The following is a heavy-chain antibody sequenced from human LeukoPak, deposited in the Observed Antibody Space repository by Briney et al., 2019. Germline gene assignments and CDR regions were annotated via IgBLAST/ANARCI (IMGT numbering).Heavy chain of an antibody. CDR2: IVVGSGNT. V-gene: IGHV1-58*02. J-gene: IGHJ3*02. Sequence: SVKVSCKASGFTFTSSAMQWVRQARGQRLEWIGWIVVGSGNTNYAQKFQERVTITRDMSTSTAYMELSSLRSEDTAVYYCAAFSLGDYDYGDYTDAFDIWGQGTMVTVSS. D-gene: IGHD4-17*01. CDR3: AAFSLGDYDYGDYTDAFDI. CDR1: GFTFTSSA.